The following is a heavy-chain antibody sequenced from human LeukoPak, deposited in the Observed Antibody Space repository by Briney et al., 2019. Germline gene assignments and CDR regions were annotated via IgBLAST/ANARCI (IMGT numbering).Heavy chain of an antibody. D-gene: IGHD3-16*01. Sequence: SETLSLTCTVSGGSISSYYWSWIRQPPGKGLEWIGYIYYSGSTSGSTNYNPSLKSRVTISVDTSKNQFSLKLSSVTAADTAVYYCARHLGHQLRRGYYYVMDVWGPGTTVTVSS. CDR2: IYYSGSTSGST. CDR3: ARHLGHQLRRGYYYVMDV. V-gene: IGHV4-59*08. J-gene: IGHJ6*02. CDR1: GGSISSYY.